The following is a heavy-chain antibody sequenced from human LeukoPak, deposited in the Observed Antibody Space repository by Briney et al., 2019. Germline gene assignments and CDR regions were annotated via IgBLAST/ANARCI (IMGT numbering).Heavy chain of an antibody. Sequence: GGSLRLSCEASTFNFGLYVMTWARQAPGKGLEWVSGISGGGLSTYYTDSVKGRFTISRENSKNTLYLEMTRLRTEDTAVYFCGRGGSTRAQAFDVWGQGKMVTVSS. CDR2: ISGGGLST. D-gene: IGHD2-15*01. CDR1: TFNFGLYV. J-gene: IGHJ3*01. V-gene: IGHV3-23*01. CDR3: GRGGSTRAQAFDV.